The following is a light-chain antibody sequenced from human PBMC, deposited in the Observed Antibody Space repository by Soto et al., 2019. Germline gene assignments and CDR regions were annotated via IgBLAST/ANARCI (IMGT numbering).Light chain of an antibody. CDR2: AAS. V-gene: IGKV1-39*01. CDR3: QQSYRTPPT. Sequence: DIQMTQSPSSLSASVGDRVTITCRASQSISSYLNWYQQKPGKAPKLLIYAASSLQSGVPSRFSGSGSGTDFTLTISSLQPEDVATYYCQQSYRTPPTFGQGTKVDIK. CDR1: QSISSY. J-gene: IGKJ3*01.